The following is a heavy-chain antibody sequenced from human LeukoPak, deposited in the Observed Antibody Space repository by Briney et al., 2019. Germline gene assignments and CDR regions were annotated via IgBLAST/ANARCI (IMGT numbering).Heavy chain of an antibody. D-gene: IGHD3-22*01. CDR1: GGSISSGSYY. Sequence: SETLSLTCTVSGGSISSGSYYWSWIRQPAGKGLEWIGRIYTSGSTNYNPSLKSRVTISVDTSKNQFSLKLSSVTAADTAVYYCARATYYYDSSGYGDWGQGTLVTVSS. CDR3: ARATYYYDSSGYGD. V-gene: IGHV4-61*02. J-gene: IGHJ4*02. CDR2: IYTSGST.